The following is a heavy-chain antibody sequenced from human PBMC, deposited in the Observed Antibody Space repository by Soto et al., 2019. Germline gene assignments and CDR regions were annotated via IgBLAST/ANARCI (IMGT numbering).Heavy chain of an antibody. CDR1: GYTFTSYS. D-gene: IGHD2-2*01. CDR3: ARDSGRSDVVPAAISAMDV. J-gene: IGHJ6*02. V-gene: IGHV1-3*01. CDR2: INAGNGNT. Sequence: ASVKVSCKASGYTFTSYSMHWVRQAPGQRLERMGWINAGNGNTKYSQKLQGRVTITADKSTGTGYMELSSPRSEDTAVYYCARDSGRSDVVPAAISAMDVWGQGTTVTVSS.